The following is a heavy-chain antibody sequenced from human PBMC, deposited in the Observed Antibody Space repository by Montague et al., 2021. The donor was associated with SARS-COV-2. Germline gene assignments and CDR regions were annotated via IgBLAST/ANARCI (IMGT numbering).Heavy chain of an antibody. Sequence: SETLSLTCTVSGGSISSSSYYWGWIRQPPGKGLEWIGCTYYSGSTYYNPSLKSRVTISVDTSKNQFSLKLSSVTAADTAVYYCASALGYCSSTSCYSVYGSDVWGQGTTVTVSS. CDR1: GGSISSSSYY. J-gene: IGHJ6*02. CDR2: TYYSGST. D-gene: IGHD2-2*01. CDR3: ASALGYCSSTSCYSVYGSDV. V-gene: IGHV4-39*01.